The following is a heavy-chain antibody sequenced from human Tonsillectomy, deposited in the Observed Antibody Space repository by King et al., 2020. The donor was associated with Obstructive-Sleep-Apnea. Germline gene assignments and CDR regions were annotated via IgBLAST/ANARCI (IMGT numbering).Heavy chain of an antibody. J-gene: IGHJ4*02. D-gene: IGHD6-13*01. CDR2: ISWNEREK. V-gene: IGHV3-30*18. Sequence: QLVQSGGGVVQPGTSLRLSCAASGFSFSTRDIHWVRQAPGKGLEWVALISWNEREKYYADSVKGRFTISRDNSKNTLYLEMNGLRAEDTAAYYCAKGEWSSRSIDYWGQGTLVTVSS. CDR1: GFSFSTRD. CDR3: AKGEWSSRSIDY.